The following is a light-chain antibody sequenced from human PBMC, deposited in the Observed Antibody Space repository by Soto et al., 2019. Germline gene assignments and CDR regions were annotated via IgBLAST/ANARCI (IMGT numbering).Light chain of an antibody. CDR3: QQYNNWPPLT. J-gene: IGKJ4*01. CDR1: QSVSSN. CDR2: GAY. Sequence: IVMTQSPATLSVSPGERATLFCRASQSVSSNLAWYQQRPGQAPRLLIFGAYTRATGIPARFSGSGSGTEFTLTISSLQSADAAVYFCQQYNNWPPLTFGGGTKVEIK. V-gene: IGKV3D-15*01.